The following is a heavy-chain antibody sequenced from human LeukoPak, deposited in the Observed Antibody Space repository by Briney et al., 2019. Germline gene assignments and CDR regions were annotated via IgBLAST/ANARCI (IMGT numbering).Heavy chain of an antibody. J-gene: IGHJ4*02. CDR3: AKDRATMMGVIRTTPRGQFDY. Sequence: GGSLRLSCAASGFTFSVSWMSWVRQAPGKGLEWVAFIRSDGSNKYYADSVKGRFTISRDNSKHTLFLQMNSLRAEDTALYYCAKDRATMMGVIRTTPRGQFDYWGQGTLVTVSS. CDR2: IRSDGSNK. V-gene: IGHV3-30*02. D-gene: IGHD3-22*01. CDR1: GFTFSVSW.